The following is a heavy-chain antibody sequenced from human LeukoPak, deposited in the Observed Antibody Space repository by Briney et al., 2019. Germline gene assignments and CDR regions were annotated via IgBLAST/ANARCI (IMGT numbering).Heavy chain of an antibody. CDR3: ARGSGMVRGVITSYYYYYMDV. J-gene: IGHJ6*03. Sequence: SETLSLTCTVSGYSISNNFYWAWIRQSPGKGLEWIVSINHSWSTYYNPSLKSRVTISVDTSKNQFSLKLSSVTAADTAVYYCARGSGMVRGVITSYYYYYMDVWGKGTTVTVSS. D-gene: IGHD3-10*01. CDR1: GYSISNNFY. V-gene: IGHV4-38-2*02. CDR2: INHSWST.